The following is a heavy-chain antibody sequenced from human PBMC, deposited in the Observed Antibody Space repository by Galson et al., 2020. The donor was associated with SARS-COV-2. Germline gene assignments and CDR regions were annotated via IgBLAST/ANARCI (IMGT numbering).Heavy chain of an antibody. CDR2: ISSSSSTI. Sequence: GGSLRLSCAASGFTFSSYSMNWVRQAPGKGLEWVSYISSSSSTIYYADSVKGRFTISRDNAKNSLYLQMNSLRAEDTAVYYCARDLFPGVVVVSYLCGMDVWGQGTTVTVSS. D-gene: IGHD3-22*01. V-gene: IGHV3-48*01. CDR1: GFTFSSYS. J-gene: IGHJ6*02. CDR3: ARDLFPGVVVVSYLCGMDV.